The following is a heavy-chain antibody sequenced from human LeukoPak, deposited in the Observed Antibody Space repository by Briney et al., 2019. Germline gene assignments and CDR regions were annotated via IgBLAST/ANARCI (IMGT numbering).Heavy chain of an antibody. V-gene: IGHV3-30*01. CDR2: ISYDGSNK. J-gene: IGHJ4*02. CDR3: ARGYCTNGVCPFDC. CDR1: GFTFSSYA. Sequence: GGSLRLSCAASGFTFSSYAMHWVRQAPGKGLEWVAVISYDGSNKYYADSVKGRFTISRDSSKNTLYLQMNSLRAEGTAVYYCARGYCTNGVCPFDCWGQGTLVTVSS. D-gene: IGHD2-8*01.